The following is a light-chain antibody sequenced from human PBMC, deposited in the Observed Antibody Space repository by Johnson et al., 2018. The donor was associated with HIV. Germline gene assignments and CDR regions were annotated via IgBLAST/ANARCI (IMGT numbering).Light chain of an antibody. V-gene: IGLV1-51*01. J-gene: IGLJ1*01. CDR3: GTWDNSLNPAYV. Sequence: QSVLTQPPSVSAAPGQKVTISCSGSNSNIGNNYISWYQQLPRTAPKLLIYDTYKRPSGIPDRFSASKSGTSATLGITGLQTGDEADYYCGTWDNSLNPAYVFGTGTKVTVL. CDR2: DTY. CDR1: NSNIGNNY.